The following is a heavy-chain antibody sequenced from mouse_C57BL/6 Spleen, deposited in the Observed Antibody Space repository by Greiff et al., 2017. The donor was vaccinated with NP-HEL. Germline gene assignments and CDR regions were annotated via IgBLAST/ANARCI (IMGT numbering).Heavy chain of an antibody. CDR1: GYTFTSYW. CDR3: ARTAFITTVVERYFDV. J-gene: IGHJ1*03. D-gene: IGHD1-1*01. Sequence: VQLQQPGTELVKPGASVKLSCKASGYTFTSYWMHWVKQRPGQGLEWIGNINPSNGGTNYNEKFKSKATLTVDKSSSTAYMQLSSLTSEDSAVYYCARTAFITTVVERYFDVWGTGTTVTVSS. CDR2: INPSNGGT. V-gene: IGHV1-53*01.